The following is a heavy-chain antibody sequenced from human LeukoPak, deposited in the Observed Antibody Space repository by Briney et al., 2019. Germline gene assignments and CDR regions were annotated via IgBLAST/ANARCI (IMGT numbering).Heavy chain of an antibody. CDR3: ARQISDYYYYYMDV. Sequence: KPSETLSLTCTVSGGSISSSNYYWGWIRQPPGEGLEWIGTIYYSGTTYYNPSLESRVTIFEDTSKNQFSLMLTSVTAADTAVYYCARQISDYYYYYMDVWGKGTTVTVSS. CDR2: IYYSGTT. CDR1: GGSISSSNYY. J-gene: IGHJ6*03. V-gene: IGHV4-39*01. D-gene: IGHD2-15*01.